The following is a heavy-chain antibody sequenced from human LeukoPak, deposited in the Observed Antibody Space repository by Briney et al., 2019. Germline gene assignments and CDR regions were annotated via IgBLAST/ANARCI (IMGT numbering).Heavy chain of an antibody. D-gene: IGHD3-10*01. CDR1: GYSISSGHY. Sequence: SETLSLTCTVSGYSISSGHYWGWNRQPPGKGLEWIGSIYHSGSTYYNPSLKSRVTISVDTSKNQFSLKLSSVTAADTAVYYCARVDVRGSGSYYNVGSGMDVWGQGTTVTVSS. CDR3: ARVDVRGSGSYYNVGSGMDV. V-gene: IGHV4-38-2*02. J-gene: IGHJ6*02. CDR2: IYHSGST.